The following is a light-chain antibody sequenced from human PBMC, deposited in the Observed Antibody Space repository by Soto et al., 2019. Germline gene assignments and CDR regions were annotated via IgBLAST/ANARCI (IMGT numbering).Light chain of an antibody. J-gene: IGLJ2*01. Sequence: QSVLTQPPSASRTPGQRVTISCSGSSSNLGGNYVYWYQQLPGTAPKLLIYRNDQRPSGVPDRFSGSKSGTSASLAISGLRSEDEADYYCAAWDDSLSGLFGGGTKLTVL. CDR3: AAWDDSLSGL. V-gene: IGLV1-47*01. CDR2: RND. CDR1: SSNLGGNY.